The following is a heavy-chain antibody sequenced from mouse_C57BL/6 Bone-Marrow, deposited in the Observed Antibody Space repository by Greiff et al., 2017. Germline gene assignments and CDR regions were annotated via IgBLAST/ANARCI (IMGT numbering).Heavy chain of an antibody. CDR2: IYPRDGST. CDR1: GYTFTDHT. J-gene: IGHJ4*01. Sequence: VKLQESDAELVKPGASVKISCKVSGYTFTDHTIHWMKQRPEQGLEWIGDIYPRDGSTKYNEKFKGKATLTADKSSSTAYMQLNSLTSEDSAVYFCARGWLYDLYYAMDYWGQGTSVTVSS. D-gene: IGHD2-3*01. CDR3: ARGWLYDLYYAMDY. V-gene: IGHV1-78*01.